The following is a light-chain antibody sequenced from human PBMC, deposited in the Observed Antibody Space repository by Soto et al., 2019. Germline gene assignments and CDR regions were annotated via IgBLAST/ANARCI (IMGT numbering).Light chain of an antibody. CDR3: QHFNNYMYT. V-gene: IGKV1D-13*01. CDR1: QGISSA. CDR2: DAS. Sequence: AIQLTQSPSSLSASVGDRVTITCRASQGISSALAWYQQKPGKAPKLLIYDASSLESGVPSRFGGSGSGTDFTLTISSLQPEDFATYYCQHFNNYMYTFGQGTKLEIK. J-gene: IGKJ2*01.